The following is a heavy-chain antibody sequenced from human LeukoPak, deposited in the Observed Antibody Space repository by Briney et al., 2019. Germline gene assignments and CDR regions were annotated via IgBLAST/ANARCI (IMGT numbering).Heavy chain of an antibody. CDR1: GYTFTSYY. V-gene: IGHV1-46*01. Sequence: ASVKVSCKASGYTFTSYYMHWVRQAPGQGLEWMGIINPSGGSTSYAQKFQGRVTMTRDTSTGTVYMELSSLRSEDTAVYYCARDLRASYDSSGYYFDYWGQGTLVTVSS. CDR2: INPSGGST. CDR3: ARDLRASYDSSGYYFDY. J-gene: IGHJ4*02. D-gene: IGHD3-22*01.